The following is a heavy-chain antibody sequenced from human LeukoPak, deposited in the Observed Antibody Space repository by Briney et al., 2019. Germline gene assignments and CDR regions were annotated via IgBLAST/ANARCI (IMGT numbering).Heavy chain of an antibody. Sequence: GGSLRLSCAASGFTFSTYNVNWVRQAPGKGLEWISSISTTYNLFYADSLRGRFTISRDNAKNSLYLQMNSLRAEDTVVYYCARGGGSIPFDYWGQGTLATVSS. CDR3: ARGGGSIPFDY. CDR1: GFTFSTYN. J-gene: IGHJ4*02. V-gene: IGHV3-21*01. D-gene: IGHD2-2*02. CDR2: ISTTYNL.